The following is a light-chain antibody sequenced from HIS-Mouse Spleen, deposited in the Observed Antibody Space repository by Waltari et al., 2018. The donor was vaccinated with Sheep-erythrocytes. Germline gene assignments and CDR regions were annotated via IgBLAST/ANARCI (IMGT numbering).Light chain of an antibody. Sequence: IQMTQSPSSLSASLGDRVTITCRASQGYIHELGWYQQKQGKDPKILIYSASSFKSGVPSRFSGSGSGTDFTLTISSLQPEDFATNYCLQDYNYPWTFGQGTKVEIK. CDR3: LQDYNYPWT. V-gene: IGKV1-6*01. J-gene: IGKJ1*01. CDR2: SAS. CDR1: QGYIHE.